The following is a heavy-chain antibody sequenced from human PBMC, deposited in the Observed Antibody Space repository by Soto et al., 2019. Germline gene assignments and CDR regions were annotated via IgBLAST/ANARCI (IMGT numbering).Heavy chain of an antibody. Sequence: GASVKVSCKASGGTFSSYAISWVRQAPGQGLEWMGGIIPIFGTANYAQKFQGRVTITADESTSTAYMELSSLRSEDTAVYYCARYRSQWSYYYGMDFWGQGTTVIVSS. D-gene: IGHD2-15*01. CDR3: ARYRSQWSYYYGMDF. V-gene: IGHV1-69*13. CDR2: IIPIFGTA. J-gene: IGHJ6*02. CDR1: GGTFSSYA.